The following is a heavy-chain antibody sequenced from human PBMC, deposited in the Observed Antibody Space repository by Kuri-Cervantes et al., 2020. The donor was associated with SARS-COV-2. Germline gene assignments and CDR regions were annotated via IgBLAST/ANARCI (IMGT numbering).Heavy chain of an antibody. CDR3: ARVRAKVGGNVDY. Sequence: SETLSLTCTVSGGSISSSSYYWGWIRQPPGKGLEWIGSIYYSGSTYYNPSLKSRVTISVDTSKNQFSLKLSSVTAADTAVYYCARVRAKVGGNVDYWGQGTLVPSPQ. J-gene: IGHJ4*02. V-gene: IGHV4-39*07. CDR1: GGSISSSSYY. D-gene: IGHD4-23*01. CDR2: IYYSGST.